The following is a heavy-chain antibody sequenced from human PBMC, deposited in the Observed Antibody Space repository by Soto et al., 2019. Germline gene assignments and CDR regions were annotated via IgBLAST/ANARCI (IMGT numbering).Heavy chain of an antibody. D-gene: IGHD2-15*01. CDR2: ISGSGGST. CDR1: GFTFSSYA. Sequence: GGSLRLSCAASGFTFSSYATSWVRQAPGKGLEWVSAISGSGGSTYYADSVKGRFTISRDNSKNTLYLQMNSLRAEDTAVYYCAKVGGTDIVATDGYCSGGSCYSTDYYYYYMDVWGKGTTVTVSS. J-gene: IGHJ6*03. V-gene: IGHV3-23*01. CDR3: AKVGGTDIVATDGYCSGGSCYSTDYYYYYMDV.